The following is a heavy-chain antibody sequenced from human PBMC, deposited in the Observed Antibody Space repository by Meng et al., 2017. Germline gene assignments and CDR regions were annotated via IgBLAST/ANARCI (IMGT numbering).Heavy chain of an antibody. CDR2: IDYGGST. Sequence: QVQLKESGPGLWRPSDTLSLTSTVSGDSVTVGSHYWSWIRPPPGKGLEWIGYIDYGGSTSYNPSLRSRVTISVDTSNNQFSLKLSSVTAADTAVFYCARTRGDYYFDYWGQGTLVTVSS. CDR3: ARTRGDYYFDY. J-gene: IGHJ4*02. D-gene: IGHD3-16*01. V-gene: IGHV4-61*01. CDR1: GDSVTVGSHY.